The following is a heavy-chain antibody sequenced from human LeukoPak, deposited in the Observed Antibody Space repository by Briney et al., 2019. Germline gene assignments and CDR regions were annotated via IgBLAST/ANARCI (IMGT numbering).Heavy chain of an antibody. CDR3: ARRAGDYSHPYDY. Sequence: SETLSLTCAVSGGSISTSNYYWGWIRQPPGKGLEWIGNIFYSGSTYYSPSLRSRVTISLDTSRNQFSLKLSSVTAEDTAMYYCARRAGDYSHPYDYWGQGTLVTVSS. J-gene: IGHJ4*02. V-gene: IGHV4-39*07. CDR2: IFYSGST. CDR1: GGSISTSNYY. D-gene: IGHD3-22*01.